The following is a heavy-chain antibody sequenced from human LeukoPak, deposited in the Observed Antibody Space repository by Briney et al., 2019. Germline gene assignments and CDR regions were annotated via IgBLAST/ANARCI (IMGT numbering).Heavy chain of an antibody. CDR3: AREETWFSTTWYYFDY. D-gene: IGHD2-2*01. CDR2: ISYDGSNK. J-gene: IGHJ4*02. Sequence: GGSLRLSFAASGFTFSNYAMHGVRQAPRKGPGWVALISYDGSNKNYADSVTGRFTISRDNSKNTLFLQMNSLRTEDTAVFYCAREETWFSTTWYYFDYWGQGTLVTVSS. CDR1: GFTFSNYA. V-gene: IGHV3-30*04.